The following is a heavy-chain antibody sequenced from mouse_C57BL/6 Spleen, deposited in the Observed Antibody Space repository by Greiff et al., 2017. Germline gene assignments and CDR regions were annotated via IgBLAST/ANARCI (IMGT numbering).Heavy chain of an antibody. CDR2: IYPRDGST. V-gene: IGHV1-78*01. CDR1: GYTFTDHT. J-gene: IGHJ4*01. CDR3: ARFDDGYYYAMEY. Sequence: QVQLQQSDAELVKPGASVKISCKASGYTFTDHTIHWVKQRPEQGLEWIGYIYPRDGSTKYNEKFKGKATLTADKSYSTAYLQLNRLTSEDSAVYFCARFDDGYYYAMEYWGQGTSVTVSS. D-gene: IGHD2-3*01.